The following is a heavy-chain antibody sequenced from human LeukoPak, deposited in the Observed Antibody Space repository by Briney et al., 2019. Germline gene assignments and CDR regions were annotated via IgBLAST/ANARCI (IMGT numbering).Heavy chain of an antibody. D-gene: IGHD5-18*01. V-gene: IGHV4-59*01. CDR3: ARTRRGYTYGFRSRELLKAFDI. CDR2: IYYTGST. J-gene: IGHJ3*02. Sequence: SETLSLTCTVSGDSISSYYWSWIRQPPGKGLEWIGYIYYTGSTKYNPSLKSRVTISLDTSEKQFSLKLTSVTAADTAVYSCARTRRGYTYGFRSRELLKAFDIWGQGTVVTVSS. CDR1: GDSISSYY.